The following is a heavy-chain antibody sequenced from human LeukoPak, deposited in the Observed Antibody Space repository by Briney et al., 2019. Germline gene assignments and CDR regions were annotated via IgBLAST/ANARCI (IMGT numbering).Heavy chain of an antibody. CDR3: ARDPAALDAFDI. J-gene: IGHJ3*02. CDR2: IYSDGST. V-gene: IGHV3-66*01. CDR1: GFTVSSNY. D-gene: IGHD2-2*01. Sequence: GGSLRLSCAASGFTVSSNYMTWVRQAPGKGLEWVSVIYSDGSTYYADSVKGRFTISRDNSKNTLYLQMNSLRADDTAVYYCARDPAALDAFDIWGQGTMVTVSS.